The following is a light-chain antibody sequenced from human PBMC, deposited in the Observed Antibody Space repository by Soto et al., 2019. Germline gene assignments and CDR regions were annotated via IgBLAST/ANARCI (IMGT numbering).Light chain of an antibody. CDR3: CSYAGSSISYV. V-gene: IGLV2-23*01. CDR1: SSDVGSYNL. CDR2: EGS. J-gene: IGLJ1*01. Sequence: QSVLTQPASVSGSPGQSITISCTGTSSDVGSYNLVSWYQQHPGKAPKLMIYEGSKRPSGVSNRFSGSKSGNTASPTISGLQAEDEADYYCCSYAGSSISYVFGTGTKVTVL.